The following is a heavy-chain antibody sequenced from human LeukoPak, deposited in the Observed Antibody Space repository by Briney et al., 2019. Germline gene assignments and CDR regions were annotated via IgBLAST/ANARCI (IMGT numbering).Heavy chain of an antibody. CDR3: ARGGLIVPAAIPELRVTAKSDFDY. CDR1: GGSISSGGYS. D-gene: IGHD2-2*02. V-gene: IGHV4-30-2*01. J-gene: IGHJ4*02. Sequence: SSQTLSLTCAVSGGSISSGGYSWSWIRQPPGKGLEWIGEINHSGSTNYNPSLKSRVTISVDTSKNQFSLKLSSVTAADTAVYYCARGGLIVPAAIPELRVTAKSDFDYWGQGTLVTVSS. CDR2: INHSGST.